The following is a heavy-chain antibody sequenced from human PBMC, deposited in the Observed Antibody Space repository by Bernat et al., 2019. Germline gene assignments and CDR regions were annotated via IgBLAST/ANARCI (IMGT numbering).Heavy chain of an antibody. D-gene: IGHD5-18*01. Sequence: VESGGGLVQPGGSLRLSCAASGFTVLNNYMSLVRQAPGKGLEWVSIIYSDGSTYYADSVKGRCTNSRDNSKNTLYLQMNSRRAEDTAVYYGGGGYRRNDYWGQGTLVTVSS. CDR3: GGGYRRNDY. V-gene: IGHV3-66*01. CDR1: GFTVLNNY. CDR2: IYSDGST. J-gene: IGHJ4*02.